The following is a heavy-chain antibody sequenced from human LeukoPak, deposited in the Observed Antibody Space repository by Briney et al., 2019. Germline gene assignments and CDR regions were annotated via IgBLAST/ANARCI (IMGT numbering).Heavy chain of an antibody. CDR3: ARDPSGDWEPLFAFDI. Sequence: ASVKVSCKASGYTFTSYAMHWVRQAPGQRLEWMGWINAGNGNTKYSQKFQGRVTITRDTSASTAYMELSSLRSEDTAVYYCARDPSGDWEPLFAFDIWGRGTMVTVSS. CDR2: INAGNGNT. V-gene: IGHV1-3*01. J-gene: IGHJ3*02. D-gene: IGHD2-21*01. CDR1: GYTFTSYA.